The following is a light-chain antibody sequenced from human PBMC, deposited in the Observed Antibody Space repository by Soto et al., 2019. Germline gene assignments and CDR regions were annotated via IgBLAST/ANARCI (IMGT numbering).Light chain of an antibody. J-gene: IGLJ7*01. CDR3: RSYTSSSPPAV. Sequence: QSVLTQPASVSGSPGQSITISGTGTSSDVGGYNYVSWYQQHPGKAPKLMIYDVSNRPSGVSNRFAGSKSGNTASLTISGLQAEDESDYYCRSYTSSSPPAVFGGGTQVSVL. CDR2: DVS. V-gene: IGLV2-14*01. CDR1: SSDVGGYNY.